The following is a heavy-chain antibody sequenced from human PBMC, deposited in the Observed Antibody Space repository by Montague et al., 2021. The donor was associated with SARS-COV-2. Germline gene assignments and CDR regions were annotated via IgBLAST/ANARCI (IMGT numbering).Heavy chain of an antibody. Sequence: SLRLSCAVSGFTLSNAYMNWVRQAPGKGLEWVGRIQNKADGGETDYAAPVKGRFTISRDNSKNTLYLQMNSLQTEDRAVYYCTMYSFPSVAAADYWGQGTLVTVSS. J-gene: IGHJ4*02. V-gene: IGHV3-15*01. D-gene: IGHD6-19*01. CDR1: GFTLSNAY. CDR3: TMYSFPSVAAADY. CDR2: IQNKADGGET.